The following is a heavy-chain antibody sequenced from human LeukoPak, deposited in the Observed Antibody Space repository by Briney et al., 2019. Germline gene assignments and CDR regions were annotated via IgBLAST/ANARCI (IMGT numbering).Heavy chain of an antibody. Sequence: GGSLGLSCAASGFTFSSYAMSWVRQAPGKGLEWVSAISGSGGSTYYADSVKGRFTISRDNAKNSLYLQMNSLRAEDTAIYYCTKGYDSSGYVGDYWGQGTLVTVSS. CDR2: ISGSGGST. D-gene: IGHD3-22*01. CDR3: TKGYDSSGYVGDY. CDR1: GFTFSSYA. J-gene: IGHJ4*02. V-gene: IGHV3-23*01.